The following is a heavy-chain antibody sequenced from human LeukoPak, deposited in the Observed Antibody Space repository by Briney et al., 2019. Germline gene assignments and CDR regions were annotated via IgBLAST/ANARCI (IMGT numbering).Heavy chain of an antibody. D-gene: IGHD3-3*01. Sequence: ASVKVSCKASGYTFTSYGISWVRQAPGQGLEWMGWISAYNGNTNYAQKLQGRVTMTTDTSTSTAYMELRSLRSDDTAVYYCARGARNYYDFWSGFTLFDYWGQGTLVTVSS. CDR3: ARGARNYYDFWSGFTLFDY. CDR2: ISAYNGNT. CDR1: GYTFTSYG. V-gene: IGHV1-18*01. J-gene: IGHJ4*02.